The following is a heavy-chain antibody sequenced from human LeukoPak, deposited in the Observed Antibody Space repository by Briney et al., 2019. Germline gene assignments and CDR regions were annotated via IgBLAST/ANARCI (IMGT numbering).Heavy chain of an antibody. CDR3: AKDSLARGY. V-gene: IGHV3-53*01. J-gene: IGHJ4*02. CDR2: IYSDGRT. Sequence: PGGSLRLSCAASGFTVSNKYMTWVRQAPGKGLEWVSLIYSDGRTYYADSVKGRCTISRDNSKNTLYLQMNNLRADDTAVYYCAKDSLARGYWGQGTLVTVSS. CDR1: GFTVSNKY.